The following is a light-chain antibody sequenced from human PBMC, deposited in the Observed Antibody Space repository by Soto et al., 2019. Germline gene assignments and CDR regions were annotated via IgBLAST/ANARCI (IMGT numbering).Light chain of an antibody. J-gene: IGKJ4*01. Sequence: EIVLTHSTVTLSVSPVVRASLSFWASQTIGSDLAWSQQKPGQAPRLFIYGPSTRATDIPARCRGSGAGTEFTLTISSLNSDAYAVYYCQQYQNLPRTFGGGTKVDIK. CDR1: QTIGSD. CDR2: GPS. V-gene: IGKV3-15*01. CDR3: QQYQNLPRT.